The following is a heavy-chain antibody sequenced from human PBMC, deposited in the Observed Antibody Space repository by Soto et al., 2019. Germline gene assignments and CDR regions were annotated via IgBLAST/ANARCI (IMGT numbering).Heavy chain of an antibody. V-gene: IGHV4-31*03. CDR1: GASISSIDYY. D-gene: IGHD3-3*01. CDR2: IYHNGRT. J-gene: IGHJ4*02. CDR3: VGAMHDLWTGHNTFDY. Sequence: QVQLQESGPRLVKPSQTLSLTCTVSGASISSIDYYWTWIRQLPGKGLEWIGFIYHNGRTEFNTPSNPSLKRRLSISAATSKNQFSLKLTTVTAADTAISYCVGAMHDLWTGHNTFDYWGQGTQVTVSS.